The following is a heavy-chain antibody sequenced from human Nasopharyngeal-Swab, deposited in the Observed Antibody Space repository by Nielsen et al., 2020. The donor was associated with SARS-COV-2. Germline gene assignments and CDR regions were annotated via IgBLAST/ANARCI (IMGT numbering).Heavy chain of an antibody. CDR1: GYTFTSDG. CDR3: ARDVYCSSTSCYNTFDY. V-gene: IGHV1-18*01. D-gene: IGHD2-2*01. CDR2: ISAYNGNT. Sequence: ASVKVSCKASGYTFTSDGISWVGQDPRQGLEWMGWISAYNGNTNYAQKLQGRVTMTTDKSTSKAYMELRSLRSDDTAVYYCARDVYCSSTSCYNTFDYWGQGTLVTVSS. J-gene: IGHJ4*02.